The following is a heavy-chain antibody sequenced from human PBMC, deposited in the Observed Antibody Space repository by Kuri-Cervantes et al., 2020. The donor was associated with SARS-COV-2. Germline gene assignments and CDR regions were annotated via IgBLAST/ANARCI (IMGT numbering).Heavy chain of an antibody. Sequence: ASVKVPCKASGYTLTSYGISWVRQAPGQGLEWMGWISAYNGNTNYAQKLQGRVTMTTDTSTSTAYMELRSLRSDDTAVYYCARDPNYDSSGYYGLTFDYWGQGTLVTVSS. J-gene: IGHJ4*02. CDR2: ISAYNGNT. V-gene: IGHV1-18*01. CDR3: ARDPNYDSSGYYGLTFDY. CDR1: GYTLTSYG. D-gene: IGHD3-22*01.